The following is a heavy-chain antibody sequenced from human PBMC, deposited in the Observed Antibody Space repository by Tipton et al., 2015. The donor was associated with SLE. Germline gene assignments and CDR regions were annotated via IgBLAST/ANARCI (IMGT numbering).Heavy chain of an antibody. D-gene: IGHD1-26*01. CDR1: GFIFEDYF. J-gene: IGHJ2*01. V-gene: IGHV3-11*01. CDR2: ITGGGTTP. CDR3: VGARATAYWYFHL. Sequence: GSLRLSCEASGFIFEDYFMTWVRQAPGKGLEWLAYITGGGTTPKYATSVEGRFFISRDNTNGSVYLHMHRLRVDDTALYFCVGARATAYWYFHLWGRGTLVTVSA.